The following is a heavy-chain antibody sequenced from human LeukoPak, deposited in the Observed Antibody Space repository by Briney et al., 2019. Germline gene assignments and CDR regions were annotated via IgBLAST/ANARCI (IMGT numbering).Heavy chain of an antibody. CDR3: ARDAVDSSGWYYFDY. CDR1: GFTVSSNY. CDR2: IYSGGST. V-gene: IGHV3-53*01. Sequence: GGSLRLSCAASGFTVSSNYMSRVRQAPGKGLEWVSVIYSGGSTYYADSVKGRFTISRDNSKNTLYLQMNSLRAEDTAVYYCARDAVDSSGWYYFDYWGQGTLVTVSS. D-gene: IGHD6-19*01. J-gene: IGHJ4*02.